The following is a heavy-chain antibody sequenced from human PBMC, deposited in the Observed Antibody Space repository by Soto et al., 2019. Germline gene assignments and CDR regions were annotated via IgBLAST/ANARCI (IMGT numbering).Heavy chain of an antibody. Sequence: EVQLLESGGGLVQPGGSLRLSCAASGFTFSSYAMSWVRQAPGKGLEWVSAISGSGGSTYYADSVKGRFTISRDNSKNTLYLQMNSLRAEDTAVYYCAKDSPAPSYDRYWYFDLWGRGTLVTVSS. CDR2: ISGSGGST. D-gene: IGHD5-12*01. CDR1: GFTFSSYA. CDR3: AKDSPAPSYDRYWYFDL. J-gene: IGHJ2*01. V-gene: IGHV3-23*01.